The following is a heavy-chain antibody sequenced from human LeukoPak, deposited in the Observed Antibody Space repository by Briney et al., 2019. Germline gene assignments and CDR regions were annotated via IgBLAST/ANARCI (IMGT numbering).Heavy chain of an antibody. D-gene: IGHD2-2*01. J-gene: IGHJ4*02. CDR1: GYSISSCYH. CDR3: ARTRYCSGTTCFSPELFDS. V-gene: IGHV4-38-2*01. Sequence: SETLSLTCAVSGYSISSCYHWGWIRQFPGRGLEWIGSIYHSGNTYYNPSLRSRVTISVDTSMNQFSLRLTSVTAADTAVYYCARTRYCSGTTCFSPELFDSWGQGTLVTVSS. CDR2: IYHSGNT.